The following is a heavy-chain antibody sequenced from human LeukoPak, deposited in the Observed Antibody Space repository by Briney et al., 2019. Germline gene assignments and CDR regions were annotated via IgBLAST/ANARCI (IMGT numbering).Heavy chain of an antibody. CDR1: GGSISSGSYY. CDR2: IYTSGST. V-gene: IGHV4-61*02. D-gene: IGHD2-2*01. J-gene: IGHJ5*02. Sequence: PSQTLSLTCTVSGGSISSGSYYWSWIRQPAGKGLEWIGRIYTSGSTNYNPSLKSRVTISVDTSKNQFSLKLSSVTAADTAVYYCARDPSLNWFDPWGQRTLVTVSS. CDR3: ARDPSLNWFDP.